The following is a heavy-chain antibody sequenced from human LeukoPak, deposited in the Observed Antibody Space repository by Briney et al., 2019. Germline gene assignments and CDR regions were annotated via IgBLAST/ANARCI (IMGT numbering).Heavy chain of an antibody. V-gene: IGHV3-21*04. CDR2: ISSSSSYI. J-gene: IGHJ6*02. CDR3: AKGGIVVVPAVIVYYYYGMDV. Sequence: GGSLRLSCAASGFTFSSYSMNWVRQAPGKGLEWVSSISSSSSYIYYADSVKGRFTISRDNSKNTLYLQMNSLRAEDTAVYYCAKGGIVVVPAVIVYYYYGMDVWGQGTTVTVSS. CDR1: GFTFSSYS. D-gene: IGHD2-2*01.